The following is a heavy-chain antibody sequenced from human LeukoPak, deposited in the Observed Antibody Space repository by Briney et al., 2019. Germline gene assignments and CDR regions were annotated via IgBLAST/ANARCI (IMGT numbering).Heavy chain of an antibody. J-gene: IGHJ4*02. CDR2: INPNGGGT. CDR3: ARDKGYSYFDS. D-gene: IGHD1-26*01. V-gene: IGHV1-2*02. CDR1: GYTFTGYY. Sequence: ASVKVSCKTSGYTFTGYYLHWVRQAPGQGLEWMGWINPNGGGTNSAQKFQGRVAMTRDTSISTAYMGLSGLKSDDTALYYCARDKGYSYFDSWGQGTLVTVSS.